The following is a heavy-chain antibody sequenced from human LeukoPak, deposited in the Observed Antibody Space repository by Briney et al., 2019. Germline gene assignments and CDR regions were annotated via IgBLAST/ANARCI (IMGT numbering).Heavy chain of an antibody. D-gene: IGHD1-26*01. CDR1: GRSSSSYY. Sequence: SETLSLTCTVSGRSSSSYYWSWIRQPPGKGLEWIGYTYCSGSTNYNPSLKSRVTISVDTSKNQFSLKLSSVTAADTALYYCARAPGGSGSSPDYWGQGTLVTVSS. V-gene: IGHV4-59*01. CDR3: ARAPGGSGSSPDY. CDR2: TYCSGST. J-gene: IGHJ4*02.